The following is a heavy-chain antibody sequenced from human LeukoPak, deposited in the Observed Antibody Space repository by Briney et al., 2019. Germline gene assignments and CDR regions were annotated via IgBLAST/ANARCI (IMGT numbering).Heavy chain of an antibody. CDR1: GGSVSSGAYY. Sequence: KPSETLSLTCTVSGGSVSSGAYYWSWIRQHPGKGLEWIGYIYYSGRTYYNPSLKSRATISVDRSKNQLSLRLSSVTAADTAVYYCARGPPTPTGWFDPWGQGTLVSVSS. J-gene: IGHJ5*02. CDR2: IYYSGRT. CDR3: ARGPPTPTGWFDP. D-gene: IGHD3-10*01. V-gene: IGHV4-30-4*08.